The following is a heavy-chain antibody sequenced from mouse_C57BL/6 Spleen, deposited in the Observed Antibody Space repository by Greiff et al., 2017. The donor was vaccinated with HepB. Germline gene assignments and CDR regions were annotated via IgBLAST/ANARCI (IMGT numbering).Heavy chain of an antibody. CDR2: INPSSGYT. CDR1: GYTFTSYW. J-gene: IGHJ2*01. D-gene: IGHD2-3*01. CDR3: ARRAREDGYYVDY. Sequence: VQLQQSGAELAKPGASVKLSCKASGYTFTSYWMHWVKQRPGQGLEWIGYINPSSGYTKYNQKFKDKATLTADKSSSTAYMQLSSLTYEDSAVYYCARRAREDGYYVDYWGQGTTLTVSS. V-gene: IGHV1-7*01.